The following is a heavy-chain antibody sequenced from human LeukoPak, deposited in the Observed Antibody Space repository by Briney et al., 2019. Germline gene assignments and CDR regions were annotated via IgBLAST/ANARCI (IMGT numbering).Heavy chain of an antibody. V-gene: IGHV3-11*04. D-gene: IGHD5-24*01. CDR2: ISSSGSTI. CDR3: AKDSSRDGYNFFDY. Sequence: GGSLRLSCAASGFTFSDYYMSWIRQAPGKGLEWVSYISSSGSTIYYADSVKGRFTISRDNSKNTLYLQMNSLRAEDTAVYYCAKDSSRDGYNFFDYWGQGTLVTVSS. CDR1: GFTFSDYY. J-gene: IGHJ4*02.